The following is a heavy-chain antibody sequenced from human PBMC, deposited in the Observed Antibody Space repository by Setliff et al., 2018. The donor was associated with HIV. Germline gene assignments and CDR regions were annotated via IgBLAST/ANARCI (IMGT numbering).Heavy chain of an antibody. Sequence: ASVKVSCKTSGYTFTVNHLHWVRQAPGQGVEWVGKISPDSGDTFYAQKFQGRVTMTRDTSISTAFMDLSSLRSDDTAMYYCARGVGSSWFDSWGQGTLVTVSS. CDR3: ARGVGSSWFDS. D-gene: IGHD1-26*01. J-gene: IGHJ5*01. CDR1: GYTFTVNH. V-gene: IGHV1-2*02. CDR2: ISPDSGDT.